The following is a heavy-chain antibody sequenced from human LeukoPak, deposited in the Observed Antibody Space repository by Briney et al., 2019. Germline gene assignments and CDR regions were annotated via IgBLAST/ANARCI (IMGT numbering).Heavy chain of an antibody. Sequence: GGSLRLSCAGSGFTFNTYSMNWVRQAPGKGLEWVSSISTSGSYIYYADSVKGRFTISRDNAKNSLYLQMNSLRAEDTALYYCAKGVRITMVRGAFDIWGQGTMVTVSS. CDR3: AKGVRITMVRGAFDI. CDR1: GFTFNTYS. CDR2: ISTSGSYI. D-gene: IGHD3-10*01. J-gene: IGHJ3*02. V-gene: IGHV3-21*04.